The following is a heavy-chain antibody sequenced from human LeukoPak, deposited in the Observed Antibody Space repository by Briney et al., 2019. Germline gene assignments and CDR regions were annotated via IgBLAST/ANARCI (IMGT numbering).Heavy chain of an antibody. D-gene: IGHD6-13*01. CDR1: GGSISSGGYY. V-gene: IGHV4-61*08. Sequence: SETLSLTCTVSGGSISSGGYYWSWIRQPPGKGLEWIGYIYYSGSTNYNPSLKSRVTISVDTSKNQFSLKLSSVTAADTAVYYCARGGAAAIKGWGQGTLVTVSS. CDR2: IYYSGST. J-gene: IGHJ4*02. CDR3: ARGGAAAIKG.